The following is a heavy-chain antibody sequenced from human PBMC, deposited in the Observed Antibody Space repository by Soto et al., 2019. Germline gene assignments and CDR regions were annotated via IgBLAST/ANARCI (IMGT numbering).Heavy chain of an antibody. J-gene: IGHJ6*02. Sequence: SGPTLVNPTQTLTLTCTVSGFSLSNARMGVSWIRQPPGKALEWLAHIFSNDEKSYSTSLKSRLTISKDTSKSQVVLTMTNMEPVDTATYYCARIRRGYSPADYYYGMDVWGQGTTVTSP. CDR2: IFSNDEK. V-gene: IGHV2-26*01. CDR3: ARIRRGYSPADYYYGMDV. D-gene: IGHD5-18*01. CDR1: GFSLSNARMG.